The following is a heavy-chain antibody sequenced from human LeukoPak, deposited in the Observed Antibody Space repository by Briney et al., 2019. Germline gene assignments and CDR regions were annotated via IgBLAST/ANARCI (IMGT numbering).Heavy chain of an antibody. Sequence: TGGSLRLSCAASGFTVSSNYMSWVRQAPGKGLEGISVIYSGGSTYYAVSVKGSFTISRDISKNTLYLQMNSLRAEDTAVYYCVRLHSDNWPPGWFDPWGQGTLVTVSS. CDR1: GFTVSSNY. J-gene: IGHJ5*02. D-gene: IGHD5-24*01. CDR2: IYSGGST. V-gene: IGHV3-66*01. CDR3: VRLHSDNWPPGWFDP.